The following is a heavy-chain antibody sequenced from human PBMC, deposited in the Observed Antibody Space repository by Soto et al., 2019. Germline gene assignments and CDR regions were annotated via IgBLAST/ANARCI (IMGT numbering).Heavy chain of an antibody. CDR3: ARAERPYSSGWYDYFDY. CDR2: IWYDGSNK. Sequence: GGSLRLSCAASGFTFSSYGMHWVRQAPGKGLEWVAVIWYDGSNKYYADSVKGRFTISRDNSKNTLYLQMNSLRAEDTAVYYCARAERPYSSGWYDYFDYWGQGTLVTVSS. J-gene: IGHJ4*02. CDR1: GFTFSSYG. D-gene: IGHD6-19*01. V-gene: IGHV3-33*01.